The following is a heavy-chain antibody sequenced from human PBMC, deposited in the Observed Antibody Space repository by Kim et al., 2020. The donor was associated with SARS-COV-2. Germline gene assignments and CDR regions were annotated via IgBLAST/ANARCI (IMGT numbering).Heavy chain of an antibody. CDR3: AXRLSXXSGSXSHYXXL. CDR2: XNHSGXT. Sequence: SETLSLTCAVYGGSFSGFYWSWIRQPPGRGLXXIGXXNHSGXTNYNPSLKSRVTXSVDXXKNQXPRKLXSVTXAATAVYYCAXRLSXXSGSXSHYXXLWGXXTLXXVSS. D-gene: IGHD3-10*01. V-gene: IGHV4-34*01. CDR1: GGSFSGFY. J-gene: IGHJ2*01.